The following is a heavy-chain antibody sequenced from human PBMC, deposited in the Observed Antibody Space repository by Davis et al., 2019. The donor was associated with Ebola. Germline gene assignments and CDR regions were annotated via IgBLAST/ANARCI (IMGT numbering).Heavy chain of an antibody. CDR1: GFTVSSNY. V-gene: IGHV3-66*01. D-gene: IGHD5-12*01. Sequence: GESLKISCAASGFTVSSNYMSWVRQAPGKGLEWVSVTYSGGSTYYADSVKGRFTISRDNAKNSLYLQMNSLRAEDTAVYYCARARWLRTTHYYFDYWGQGTLVTVSS. CDR2: TYSGGST. J-gene: IGHJ4*02. CDR3: ARARWLRTTHYYFDY.